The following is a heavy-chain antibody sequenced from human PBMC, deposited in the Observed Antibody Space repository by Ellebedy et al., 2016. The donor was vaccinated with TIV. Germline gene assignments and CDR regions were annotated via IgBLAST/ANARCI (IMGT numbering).Heavy chain of an antibody. CDR1: GFTFNTYS. CDR3: ARGGGSRTYYSFDY. CDR2: IGSRSGIF. Sequence: GESLKISCAASGFTFNTYSMNWVRQAPGKGLEWISYIGSRSGIFHYADSVKGRFTISRDNAGSSLYLQVNSLRDEDTAVYYCARGGGSRTYYSFDYWGRGTLVTVSS. J-gene: IGHJ4*02. D-gene: IGHD3-10*01. V-gene: IGHV3-48*02.